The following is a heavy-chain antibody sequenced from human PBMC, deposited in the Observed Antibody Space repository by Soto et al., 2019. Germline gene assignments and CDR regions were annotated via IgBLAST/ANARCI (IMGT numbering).Heavy chain of an antibody. CDR2: IKSKTDGGTT. CDR1: GFTFSNAW. CDR3: TTSFNYDFWSGYSPWYYYYGMDV. V-gene: IGHV3-15*01. J-gene: IGHJ6*02. D-gene: IGHD3-3*01. Sequence: PVGSLRLSCAASGFTFSNAWMSWVRQAPGKGLEWVGRIKSKTDGGTTDYAAPVKGRFTISRDDSKNTLYLQMNSLKTEDTAVYYCTTSFNYDFWSGYSPWYYYYGMDVWGQGTTVTVSS.